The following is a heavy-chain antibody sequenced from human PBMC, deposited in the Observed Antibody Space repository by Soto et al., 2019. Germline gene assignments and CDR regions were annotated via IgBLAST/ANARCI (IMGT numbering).Heavy chain of an antibody. J-gene: IGHJ4*02. Sequence: PGGSLRLSCGASGFTFSRVSINWVRQVPGKGLEWVASISSGSSDTWYADSVKGRFIISRDNAQNSLFLQMNTLRPEDTAMYYCARVAYWGPGTQVTVSS. CDR2: ISSGSSDT. CDR1: GFTFSRVS. V-gene: IGHV3-21*01. CDR3: ARVAY.